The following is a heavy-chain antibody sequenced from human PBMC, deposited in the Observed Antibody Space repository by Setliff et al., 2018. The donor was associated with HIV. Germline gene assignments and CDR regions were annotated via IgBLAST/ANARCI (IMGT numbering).Heavy chain of an antibody. J-gene: IGHJ6*02. Sequence: SETLSLTCTVSGASISNHHWSWIRQPPGKGLEWLGYISYTGNTNYSPSLKNRVTISVDTSKDQFSLKLSSVTAADTAVYYCARDSPNANFGVVISDVWGQGTTVTVSS. CDR1: GASISNHH. V-gene: IGHV4-59*11. CDR2: ISYTGNT. CDR3: ARDSPNANFGVVISDV. D-gene: IGHD3-3*01.